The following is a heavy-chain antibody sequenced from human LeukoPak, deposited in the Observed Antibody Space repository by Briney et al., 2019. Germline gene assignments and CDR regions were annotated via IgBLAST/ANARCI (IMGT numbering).Heavy chain of an antibody. D-gene: IGHD3-16*01. J-gene: IGHJ4*02. CDR1: GGSISSYY. V-gene: IGHV4-59*01. CDR2: IYYSGST. Sequence: SETLSLTCTVSGGSISSYYWSWIRQPPGKGLEWIGYIYYSGSTNYNPSLKSRVTISVDTSENQFSLKLSSVTAADTAVYYCARITKLQYFDYWGQGTLVTVSS. CDR3: ARITKLQYFDY.